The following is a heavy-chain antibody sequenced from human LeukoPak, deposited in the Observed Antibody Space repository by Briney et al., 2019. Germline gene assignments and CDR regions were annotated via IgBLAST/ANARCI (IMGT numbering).Heavy chain of an antibody. D-gene: IGHD6-19*01. CDR1: GYTFTSYG. V-gene: IGHV1-18*01. J-gene: IGHJ4*02. Sequence: ASVKVSCKASGYTFTSYGISWVRQAPGQGLEWMGWISIYKGNTSYAQKLQGRVTMTTDTSTSTAYMEVRSLRSDDTAVYYCARGSRGLAVAGLDYWGQGTLVTVSS. CDR3: ARGSRGLAVAGLDY. CDR2: ISIYKGNT.